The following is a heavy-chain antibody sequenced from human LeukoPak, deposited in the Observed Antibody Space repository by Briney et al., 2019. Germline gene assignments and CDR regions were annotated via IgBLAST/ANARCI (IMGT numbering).Heavy chain of an antibody. CDR1: GFTFSIYG. CDR3: AREHYNDYMDV. CDR2: INWNGGST. J-gene: IGHJ6*03. Sequence: GGSLRLSCAASGFTFSIYGMSWVRQAPGKGLEWVSGINWNGGSTGYADSVKGRFTISRDNAKNSLYLQMNSLRAEDTALYYCAREHYNDYMDVWGKGTTVIVSS. V-gene: IGHV3-20*04.